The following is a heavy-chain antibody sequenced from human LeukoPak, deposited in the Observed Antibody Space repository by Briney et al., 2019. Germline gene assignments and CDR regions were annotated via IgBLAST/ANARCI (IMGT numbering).Heavy chain of an antibody. CDR1: GYTFTSYD. D-gene: IGHD6-6*01. CDR2: MNPNSGNT. J-gene: IGHJ6*03. V-gene: IGHV1-8*03. Sequence: ASVKVSCKASGYTFTSYDINWVRQATGQGLEWMGWMNPNSGNTGYAQKFQGRVTITRNTSISTAYMELSSLRSEDTAVYYCARGVHPRIAARSPSYYYYYYMDVWGKGTTVTVSS. CDR3: ARGVHPRIAARSPSYYYYYYMDV.